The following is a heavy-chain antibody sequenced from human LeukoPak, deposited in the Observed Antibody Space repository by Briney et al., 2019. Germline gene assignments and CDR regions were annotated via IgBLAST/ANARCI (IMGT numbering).Heavy chain of an antibody. Sequence: SVKVSCKASGGTFSSYAISWVRQAPGQGLEWMGGIIPIFGTANYAQKFQGRVTITTDESTSTAYMELSSLRSGDTAVYYCASVRGYSYGYFGYFDYWGQGTLVTVSS. CDR2: IIPIFGTA. CDR1: GGTFSSYA. D-gene: IGHD5-18*01. V-gene: IGHV1-69*05. CDR3: ASVRGYSYGYFGYFDY. J-gene: IGHJ4*02.